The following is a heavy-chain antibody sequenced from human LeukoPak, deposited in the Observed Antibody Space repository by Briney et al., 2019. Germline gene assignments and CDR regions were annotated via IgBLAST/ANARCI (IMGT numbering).Heavy chain of an antibody. Sequence: ASVKVSCKASGYTFTSYDVNWVRQATGQGLEWMGWMNPNSGNTGYAQKFQGRVTMTRNTSISTAYMELSSLRSEDTAVYYCARGGDYYDSSGYYLGVDYWGQGTLVTVSS. D-gene: IGHD3-22*01. CDR3: ARGGDYYDSSGYYLGVDY. CDR2: MNPNSGNT. V-gene: IGHV1-8*01. J-gene: IGHJ4*02. CDR1: GYTFTSYD.